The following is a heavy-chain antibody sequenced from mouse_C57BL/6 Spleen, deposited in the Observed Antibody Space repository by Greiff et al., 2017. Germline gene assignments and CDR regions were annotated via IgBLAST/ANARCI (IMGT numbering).Heavy chain of an antibody. CDR1: GYTFTSYW. Sequence: QVQLQQPGAELVKPGDSVKMSCKASGYTFTSYWITWVKQRPGQGLEWIGDIYPGSGRTNYNEKLKSKATLTVDTSSSTSYMQLSSLTSEDSAVYYCARGYDPYFDYWGQGTTLTVSS. D-gene: IGHD2-3*01. CDR3: ARGYDPYFDY. V-gene: IGHV1-55*01. J-gene: IGHJ2*01. CDR2: IYPGSGRT.